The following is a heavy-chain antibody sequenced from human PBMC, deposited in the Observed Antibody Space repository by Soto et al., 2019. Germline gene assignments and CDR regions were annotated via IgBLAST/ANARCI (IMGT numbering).Heavy chain of an antibody. CDR1: GYTFSNYG. V-gene: IGHV1-18*01. CDR3: ERDPLYSSLSGSFDF. J-gene: IGHJ4*02. D-gene: IGHD3-22*01. Sequence: QVQLVQSGAEVKKPGASVKVSCKTSGYTFSNYGVNWVRQAPGQGLEWMGWISGYNGNTHYAQKFQGRVTMTTDTSTSTAYMELRSLRSDDTAEYYGERDPLYSSLSGSFDFWGQGTLVTVSS. CDR2: ISGYNGNT.